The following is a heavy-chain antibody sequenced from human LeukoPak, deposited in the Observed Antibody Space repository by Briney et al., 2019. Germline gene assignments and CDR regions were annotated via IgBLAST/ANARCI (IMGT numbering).Heavy chain of an antibody. CDR2: ISWNSGSI. D-gene: IGHD2-15*01. V-gene: IGHV3-9*01. J-gene: IGHJ6*03. CDR1: GFTFDDYA. Sequence: GRSLRLSCAASGFTFDDYAMHWVRQAPGKGLEWVSGISWNSGSIGYADSVKGRFTISRDNAKNSLYLQMNSLRAEDTAVYYCARGLYSYYSYMDVWGKGTTVTVSS. CDR3: ARGLYSYYSYMDV.